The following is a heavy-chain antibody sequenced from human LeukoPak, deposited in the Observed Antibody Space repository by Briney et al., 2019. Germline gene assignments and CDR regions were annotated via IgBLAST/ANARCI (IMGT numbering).Heavy chain of an antibody. CDR3: ARVAYDIVDY. CDR2: INPNSGGT. V-gene: IGHV1-2*02. J-gene: IGHJ4*02. CDR1: GYTFTGYY. Sequence: RGSVKVSCKASGYTFTGYYMHWVRQAPGQGLEWMGWINPNSGGTNYAQKFKGRVTMTRDTSISTAYMELSRLRSDNTAVYSWARVAYDIVDYWGQGTLVTVSS. D-gene: IGHD3-9*01.